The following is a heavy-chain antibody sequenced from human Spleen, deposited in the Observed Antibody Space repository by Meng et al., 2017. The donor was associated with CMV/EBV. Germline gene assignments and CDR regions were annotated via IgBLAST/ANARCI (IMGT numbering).Heavy chain of an antibody. V-gene: IGHV5-51*01. CDR2: IFPYDSTT. CDR3: ARHRRSNNSRDLDS. CDR1: GYSFTNYW. Sequence: SGYSFTNYWIGWVRQMPEKGLEWMGIIFPYDSTTRYSPSFQGQVTISVDKSISTAYLQWSSLKASDTAMYYCARHRRSNNSRDLDSWGQGTLVTVSS. D-gene: IGHD4-23*01. J-gene: IGHJ5*01.